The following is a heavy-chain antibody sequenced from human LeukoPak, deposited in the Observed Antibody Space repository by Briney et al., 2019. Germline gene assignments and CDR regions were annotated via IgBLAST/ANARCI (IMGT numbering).Heavy chain of an antibody. CDR1: GGTFSSYA. Sequence: ASVKVSCKASGGTFSSYAISWVRQAPGQGLEWMGWINPNSGGTNYAQKFQGRVTMTRDTSISTAYMELSRLRSDDTAVYYCARVSTTVTTFDYWGQGTLVTVSS. CDR3: ARVSTTVTTFDY. J-gene: IGHJ4*02. V-gene: IGHV1-2*02. D-gene: IGHD4-17*01. CDR2: INPNSGGT.